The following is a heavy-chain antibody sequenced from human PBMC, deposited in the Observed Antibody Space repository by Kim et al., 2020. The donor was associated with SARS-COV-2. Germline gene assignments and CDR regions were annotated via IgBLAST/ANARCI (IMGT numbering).Heavy chain of an antibody. J-gene: IGHJ4*02. CDR3: AREPTPHLLYLDY. Sequence: ASVKVSCKASGYTFTSYAMHWVRQAPGQRLEWMGWINAGNGNTKYSQKFQGRVTIARDTSASTAYMELSSLRSEDTAVYYCAREPTPHLLYLDYWGQGTLVTVSS. CDR2: INAGNGNT. CDR1: GYTFTSYA. V-gene: IGHV1-3*01. D-gene: IGHD1-26*01.